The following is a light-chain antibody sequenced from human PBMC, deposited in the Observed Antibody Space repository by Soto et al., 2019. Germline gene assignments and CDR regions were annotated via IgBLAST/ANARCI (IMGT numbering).Light chain of an antibody. CDR3: SAYTTSTPYVV. Sequence: QSALTQPASVSGSPGQSITISCTGTSSDVGSYKYVSWYQQHPGKAPKLMIYDVSNRPSGVSNRFSGSKSGSTASLTISGLQAEDEADYYCSAYTTSTPYVVFGGGTKLTV. CDR2: DVS. J-gene: IGLJ2*01. V-gene: IGLV2-14*01. CDR1: SSDVGSYKY.